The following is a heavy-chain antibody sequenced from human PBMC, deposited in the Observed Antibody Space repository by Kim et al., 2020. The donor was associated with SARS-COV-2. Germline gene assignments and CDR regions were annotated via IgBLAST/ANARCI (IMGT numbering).Heavy chain of an antibody. D-gene: IGHD4-17*01. CDR2: ISWDGGST. Sequence: GGSLRLSCAASGFTFDDYTMHWVRQAPGKGLEWVSLISWDGGSTYYADSVKGRFTISRDNSKNSLYLQMNSLRTEDTALYYCAKLYGDYEINGRMDVWGQGTTVTVSS. V-gene: IGHV3-43*01. J-gene: IGHJ6*02. CDR3: AKLYGDYEINGRMDV. CDR1: GFTFDDYT.